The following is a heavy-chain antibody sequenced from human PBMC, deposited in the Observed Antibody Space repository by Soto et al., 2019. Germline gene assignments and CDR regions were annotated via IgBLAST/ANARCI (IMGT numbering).Heavy chain of an antibody. D-gene: IGHD5-18*01. Sequence: LCGGSISSGGYYWSWIRQHPGKGLEWIGYIYYSGSTYYNPSLKSRVTISVDTSKNQFSLKLSSVTAADTAVYYCARGKGYTDYWGQGTLVTVSS. V-gene: IGHV4-31*02. CDR1: GGSISSGGYY. J-gene: IGHJ4*02. CDR2: IYYSGST. CDR3: ARGKGYTDY.